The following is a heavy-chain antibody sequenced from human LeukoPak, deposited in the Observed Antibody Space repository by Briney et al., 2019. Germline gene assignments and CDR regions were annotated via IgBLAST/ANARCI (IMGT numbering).Heavy chain of an antibody. D-gene: IGHD2-15*01. CDR2: IYTRGST. Sequence: SETLSLTCTVSGGSINKYYWNWIRQPAGKGLEWIGRIYTRGSTNYNPSLKSRVTMSVDTSKNQFSLKLSSVTAADTAVYYCARGRYCSADICSGGDAFDIWGQGTMVSVSS. V-gene: IGHV4-4*07. CDR3: ARGRYCSADICSGGDAFDI. CDR1: GGSINKYY. J-gene: IGHJ3*02.